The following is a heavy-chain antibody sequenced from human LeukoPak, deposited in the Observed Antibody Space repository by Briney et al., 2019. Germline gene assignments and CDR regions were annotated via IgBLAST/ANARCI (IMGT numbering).Heavy chain of an antibody. D-gene: IGHD3-22*01. CDR2: ISYDGSNK. CDR1: GFTFSSYG. J-gene: IGHJ4*02. V-gene: IGHV3-30*18. CDR3: AKDFLGGDYYDSSGSFDY. Sequence: GGSLRLSCAASGFTFSSYGMHWVRQAPGKGLEWVAVISYDGSNKYYADSVKGRFTISRDNSKNTLYLQMNSLRAEDTAVHYCAKDFLGGDYYDSSGSFDYWGQGTLVTVSS.